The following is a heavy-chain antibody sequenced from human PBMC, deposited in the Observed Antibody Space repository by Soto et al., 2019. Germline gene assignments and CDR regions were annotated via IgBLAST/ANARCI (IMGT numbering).Heavy chain of an antibody. J-gene: IGHJ1*01. D-gene: IGHD2-21*02. CDR3: VKGDHCGGDCYYFQH. CDR2: ISFIGGRT. CDR1: GFIFSTYA. V-gene: IGHV3-64D*08. Sequence: GGSLRLSCSASGFIFSTYALYWVRQAPGKGLECVSSISFIGGRTNYADSVKGRFTISRDNSKNTLYLQMSSLRPEDTAVYYCVKGDHCGGDCYYFQHWGQGTLVTVSS.